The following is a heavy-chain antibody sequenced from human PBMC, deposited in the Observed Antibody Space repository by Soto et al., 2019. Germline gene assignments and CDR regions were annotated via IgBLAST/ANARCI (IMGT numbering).Heavy chain of an antibody. CDR1: GFTFGDYA. J-gene: IGHJ4*02. CDR2: IRSKAYGGTT. V-gene: IGHV3-49*04. CDR3: TSQQYYDFWSGICDY. Sequence: GGSLRLSCTASGFTFGDYAMSWVRQAPGKGLEWVGFIRSKAYGGTTEYAASVKGRFTISRDDSKSIAYLQMNSLKTEDTAVYYCTSQQYYDFWSGICDYWGQGTLGTVSS. D-gene: IGHD3-3*01.